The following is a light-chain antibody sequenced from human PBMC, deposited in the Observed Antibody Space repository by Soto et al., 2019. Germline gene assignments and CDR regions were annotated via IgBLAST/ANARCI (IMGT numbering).Light chain of an antibody. J-gene: IGKJ1*01. CDR3: QKLNAYPPWT. V-gene: IGKV1-39*01. CDR1: QSISNH. CDR2: AAP. Sequence: DIQMTQSPSSLSASVEDRVIITCRASQSISNHLNWYQQKPGKAPKLLIFAAPSLQSGVPSRFSGSRSGPDFTLTISSLQPEDFATYFCQKLNAYPPWTFGQGTKVDIK.